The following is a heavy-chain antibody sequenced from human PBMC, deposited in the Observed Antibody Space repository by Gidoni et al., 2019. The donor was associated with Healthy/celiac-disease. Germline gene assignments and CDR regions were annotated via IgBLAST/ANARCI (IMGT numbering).Heavy chain of an antibody. Sequence: QVQLVESGGGVVQPGRSLRLSCAASGFTFSSYGMRWVRQAPGKGLEWVAVIWYDGSNKYYADSVKGRFTISRDNSKNTLYLQMNSLRAEDTAVYYCARDIVVVPAAIGAENYYYGMDVWGQGTTVTVSS. V-gene: IGHV3-33*01. CDR1: GFTFSSYG. CDR2: IWYDGSNK. D-gene: IGHD2-2*01. CDR3: ARDIVVVPAAIGAENYYYGMDV. J-gene: IGHJ6*02.